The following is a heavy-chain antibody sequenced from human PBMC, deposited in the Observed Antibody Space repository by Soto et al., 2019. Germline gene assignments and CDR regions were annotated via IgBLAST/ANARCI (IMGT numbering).Heavy chain of an antibody. D-gene: IGHD6-19*01. CDR3: ARRPGYSSGWYIYYYGMDV. CDR2: INHSGST. J-gene: IGHJ6*02. CDR1: GGSFSGYY. V-gene: IGHV4-34*01. Sequence: PSETLSLTCAVYGGSFSGYYLSWIRQPPGKGLEWIGEINHSGSTNYNPSLKSRVTISVDTSKNQFSLKLSSVTAADTAVYYCARRPGYSSGWYIYYYGMDVWGQGTTVTVPS.